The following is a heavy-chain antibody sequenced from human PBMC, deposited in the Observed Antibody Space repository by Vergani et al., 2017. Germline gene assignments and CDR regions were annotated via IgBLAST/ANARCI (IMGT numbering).Heavy chain of an antibody. CDR1: GDSISTSSYA. CDR3: ARRISVVRPSSMTAFDY. Sequence: QMQLQESGPGLVKPSETLSLSCTVSGDSISTSSYAWGWIRQPPGKTLEWIGTVFYGGRTSYNPSLKSRVTLSLDTSKTQISLLLTSVTAADTAVYYCARRISVVRPSSMTAFDYWGQGTLVTVSS. J-gene: IGHJ4*02. CDR2: VFYGGRT. D-gene: IGHD2-21*01. V-gene: IGHV4-39*01.